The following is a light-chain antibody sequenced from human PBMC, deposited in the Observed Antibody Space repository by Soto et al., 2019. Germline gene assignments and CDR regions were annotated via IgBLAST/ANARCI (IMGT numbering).Light chain of an antibody. CDR3: GTWDSSLYAGV. V-gene: IGLV1-51*01. Sequence: QSALTQPPSVSAAPGQRVTISCSGSSSNIGNNYVSWYQQLPGTAPKLLIYDNHKRPSGIPDRFSGSKSGTSATLGITGLQTGDEADYYCGTWDSSLYAGVFGGGTKLTVL. CDR1: SSNIGNNY. J-gene: IGLJ2*01. CDR2: DNH.